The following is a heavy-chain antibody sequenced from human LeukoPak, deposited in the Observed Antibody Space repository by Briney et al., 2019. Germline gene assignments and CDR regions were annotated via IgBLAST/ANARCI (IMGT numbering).Heavy chain of an antibody. CDR2: IYYSGST. CDR1: GGSISSYY. Sequence: SEPLCLTCTGSGGSISSYYWSWIRQPPGKGLEWIGYIYYSGSTNYNPSLKSRVTISVDTSKNQFSLKLTSVTAADTAVYYCASLRGFSYGFDYWGQGTLVTFSS. D-gene: IGHD5-18*01. J-gene: IGHJ4*02. CDR3: ASLRGFSYGFDY. V-gene: IGHV4-59*01.